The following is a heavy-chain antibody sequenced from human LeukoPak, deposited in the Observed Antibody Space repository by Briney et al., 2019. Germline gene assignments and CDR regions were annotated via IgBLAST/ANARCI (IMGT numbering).Heavy chain of an antibody. Sequence: SVKVSCKASGGTFSSYTISWVRQAPGQGLEWMGRIIPILGIANYAQKFQGRVTITADKSTSTAYMELSGLRSEDTAVYYCAGLDYYDSSGYRMPYAFDIWGQGTMVTVSS. CDR1: GGTFSSYT. J-gene: IGHJ3*02. CDR2: IIPILGIA. CDR3: AGLDYYDSSGYRMPYAFDI. V-gene: IGHV1-69*02. D-gene: IGHD3-22*01.